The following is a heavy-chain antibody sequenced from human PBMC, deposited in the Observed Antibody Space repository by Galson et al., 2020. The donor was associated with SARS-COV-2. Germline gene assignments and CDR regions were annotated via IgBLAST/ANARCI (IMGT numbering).Heavy chain of an antibody. CDR2: IYPGDSDT. D-gene: IGHD6-6*01. V-gene: IGHV5-51*01. CDR1: GYSFTSYW. CDR3: ARSASSSSIPYYGMDV. Sequence: GESLKISCKGSGYSFTSYWIGWVRQMPGKGLEWMGIIYPGDSDTRYSPSFQGQVTISADKSISTAYLQWSSLKASDTAMYYCARSASSSSIPYYGMDVWGQGTTVTVSS. J-gene: IGHJ6*02.